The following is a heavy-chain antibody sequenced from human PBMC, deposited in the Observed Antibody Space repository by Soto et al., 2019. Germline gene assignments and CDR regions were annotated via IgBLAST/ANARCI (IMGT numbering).Heavy chain of an antibody. J-gene: IGHJ4*02. D-gene: IGHD3-22*01. Sequence: QVQLQESGPRLVRPSETLSLTCPVSGGSISSSFWWTLVRQPPVKGLDCIGELYHVGITHYNPSFKSRVPISVDKSTNQFSLKLDSATAADTAVYYCARDPGTYDNSGNWGQGILVTVSS. CDR1: GGSISSSFW. CDR3: ARDPGTYDNSGN. V-gene: IGHV4-4*02. CDR2: LYHVGIT.